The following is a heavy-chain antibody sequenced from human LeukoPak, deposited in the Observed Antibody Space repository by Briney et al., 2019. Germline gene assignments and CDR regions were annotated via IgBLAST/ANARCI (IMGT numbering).Heavy chain of an antibody. D-gene: IGHD5-18*01. CDR2: ISPIFGTA. J-gene: IGHJ5*02. Sequence: SVKVSCKASGGTFSSYAISWVRQAHGRGLEWMGGISPIFGTANYAQKFQGRVTITADESTSTAYMELSSLRSEDTAVYYCARGQGYSYDYIWYDPWGQGTLVTVSS. V-gene: IGHV1-69*13. CDR1: GGTFSSYA. CDR3: ARGQGYSYDYIWYDP.